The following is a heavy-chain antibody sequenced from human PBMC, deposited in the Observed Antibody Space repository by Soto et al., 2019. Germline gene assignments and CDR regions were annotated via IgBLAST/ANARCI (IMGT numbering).Heavy chain of an antibody. CDR2: INHSGST. J-gene: IGHJ6*02. D-gene: IGHD3-10*01. Sequence: SETLSLTCAVYGGSFSGYYWSWIRQPPGKGLEWIGEINHSGSTNYNPSLKSRVTISVDKSKNQFSLKLSSVTAADTDVYYCARFARGVIIPYYYYGMDVWGQGTTVTVSS. V-gene: IGHV4-34*01. CDR3: ARFARGVIIPYYYYGMDV. CDR1: GGSFSGYY.